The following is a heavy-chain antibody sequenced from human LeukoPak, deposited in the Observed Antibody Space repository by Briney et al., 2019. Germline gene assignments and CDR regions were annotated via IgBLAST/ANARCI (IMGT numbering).Heavy chain of an antibody. CDR2: IYSGGRT. D-gene: IGHD6-13*01. J-gene: IGHJ4*02. CDR3: ARAGPSSSWHQFVY. Sequence: GGSLRLSCAASGFTVSRNYMSWVRQAPGKGLEWVSVIYSGGRTYYADSVKGRFTISRDNSKNTLYLQMNSLRAEDTAVYYCARAGPSSSWHQFVYWGQGTLVTVSS. CDR1: GFTVSRNY. V-gene: IGHV3-66*01.